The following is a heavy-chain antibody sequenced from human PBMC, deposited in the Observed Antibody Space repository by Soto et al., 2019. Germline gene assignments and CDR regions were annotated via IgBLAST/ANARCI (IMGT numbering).Heavy chain of an antibody. CDR1: GASITDYY. CDR3: ARSYDNSGYYTHCFDY. Sequence: PSETLSLTCTVSGASITDYYWSWIRQSPGKGLEWIGHISDRGVTTYTPSLKSRVTMSEDTSKNQVSLRVTSVTAADTAVYYCARSYDNSGYYTHCFDYWGQGTLVTVSS. CDR2: ISDRGVT. D-gene: IGHD3-22*01. J-gene: IGHJ4*02. V-gene: IGHV4-59*01.